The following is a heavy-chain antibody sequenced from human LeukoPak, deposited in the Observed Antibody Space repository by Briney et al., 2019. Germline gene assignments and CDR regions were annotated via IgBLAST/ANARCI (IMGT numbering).Heavy chain of an antibody. D-gene: IGHD3-10*01. Sequence: ASVKVSCKASGGTFSSYAISWVRQAPGQGLEWMGGIIPIFGTANYAQKFQGRVTITADESTSTAYMELSSLRSEDTAVYYCASNREYGSGSYRRFDPWGQETLVTVSS. J-gene: IGHJ5*02. CDR3: ASNREYGSGSYRRFDP. CDR1: GGTFSSYA. V-gene: IGHV1-69*01. CDR2: IIPIFGTA.